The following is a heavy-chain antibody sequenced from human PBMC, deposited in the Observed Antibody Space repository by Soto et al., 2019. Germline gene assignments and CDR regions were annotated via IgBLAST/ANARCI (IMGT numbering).Heavy chain of an antibody. J-gene: IGHJ6*02. CDR3: AKDMAHYDFWGNNERALDV. D-gene: IGHD3-3*01. CDR2: ISWNSDIR. V-gene: IGHV3-9*01. Sequence: EGQLVESGGGLVQPGRSLRLSCAASGFTFEDSVMHWVRQAPGKGLEWVSGISWNSDIRAYADSVKGRFTISRDNAKDSVYLLMSSLRAEDTALYYCAKDMAHYDFWGNNERALDVWGQGTTVIVSS. CDR1: GFTFEDSV.